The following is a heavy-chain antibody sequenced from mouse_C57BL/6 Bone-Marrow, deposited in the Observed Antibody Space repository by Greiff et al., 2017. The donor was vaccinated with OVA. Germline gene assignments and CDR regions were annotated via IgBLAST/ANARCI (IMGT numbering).Heavy chain of an antibody. V-gene: IGHV1-26*01. CDR3: ARSHLDY. Sequence: VQLQQSGPELVKPGASVKISCKASGYTFTDYYMNWVKQSHGKSLEWIGDINPNNGGTSYNQKFKGKATLTVDKSSSTAYMELRSLTSEDSAVYYCARSHLDYWGQGTTLTVSS. CDR1: GYTFTDYY. CDR2: INPNNGGT. D-gene: IGHD6-1*01. J-gene: IGHJ2*01.